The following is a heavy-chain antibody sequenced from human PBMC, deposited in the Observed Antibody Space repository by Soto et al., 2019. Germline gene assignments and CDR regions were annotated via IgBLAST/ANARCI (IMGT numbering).Heavy chain of an antibody. D-gene: IGHD7-27*01. CDR3: ARAWAYYYGMDV. Sequence: PAGSLRLSCAASGFTFSSYWMHWVRQAPGKGLVWVSRINSDGSSTSYADSVKGRFTISRDNAKNTLYLQMNSLRAEDTAVYYCARAWAYYYGMDVWGQGTTVTVSS. CDR2: INSDGSST. CDR1: GFTFSSYW. V-gene: IGHV3-74*01. J-gene: IGHJ6*02.